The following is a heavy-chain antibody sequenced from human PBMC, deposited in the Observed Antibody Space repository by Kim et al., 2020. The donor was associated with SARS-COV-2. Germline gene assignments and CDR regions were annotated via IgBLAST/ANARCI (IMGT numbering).Heavy chain of an antibody. V-gene: IGHV3-23*01. J-gene: IGHJ4*02. Sequence: GGSLRLSCTASGFIFSNCAMSWVRQGPGQGLEWVSVISAGGGTTYYGDSVKGRFTISRDNSKNTLYLQMNSLRADDTAVYYCVKDLRLGYYSYWGQGVLVTVSP. D-gene: IGHD3-22*01. CDR1: GFIFSNCA. CDR3: VKDLRLGYYSY. CDR2: ISAGGGTT.